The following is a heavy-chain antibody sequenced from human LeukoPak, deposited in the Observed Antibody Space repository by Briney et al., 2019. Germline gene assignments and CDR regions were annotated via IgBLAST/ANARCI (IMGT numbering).Heavy chain of an antibody. CDR2: ISAYNGNT. CDR3: AKLQEENDYGGNSGGSSDY. D-gene: IGHD4-23*01. J-gene: IGHJ4*02. Sequence: ASVKVSCKASGYTFTSYGISWVRQAPGQGLEWMGWISAYNGNTNYAQKFQGRVTITADESTSTAYMELSSLRSEDTAVYYCAKLQEENDYGGNSGGSSDYWGQGTLVTVSS. CDR1: GYTFTSYG. V-gene: IGHV1-18*01.